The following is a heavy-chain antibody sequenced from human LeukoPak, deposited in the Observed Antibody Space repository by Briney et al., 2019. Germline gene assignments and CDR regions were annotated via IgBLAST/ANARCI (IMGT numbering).Heavy chain of an antibody. CDR3: AKATAGPED. Sequence: KPGGSLRLSCVLSGLNFRSYSMTSVRQAPGKGLEWVSGISASGGETWYPDSVKGRFTISRDNSKNTLFLQMNSLRVEDSAVYYGAKATAGPEDWGQGTLVTVSS. CDR2: ISASGGET. CDR1: GLNFRSYS. J-gene: IGHJ4*02. V-gene: IGHV3-23*01. D-gene: IGHD6-13*01.